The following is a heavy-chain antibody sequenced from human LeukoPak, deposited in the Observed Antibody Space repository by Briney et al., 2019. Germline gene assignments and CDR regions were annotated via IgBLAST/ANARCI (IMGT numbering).Heavy chain of an antibody. V-gene: IGHV4-61*09. CDR2: IYTSGST. D-gene: IGHD6-19*01. Sequence: PSETLSLTCTVSGGSISSGSYYWSWIRQPAGKGLEWIGHIYTSGSTNYNPSLKSRVTISVDTSKNQFSLKLSSVTAADTAVYYCARTYSSGWYRYFDYWGQGILVTVSS. CDR3: ARTYSSGWYRYFDY. J-gene: IGHJ4*02. CDR1: GGSISSGSYY.